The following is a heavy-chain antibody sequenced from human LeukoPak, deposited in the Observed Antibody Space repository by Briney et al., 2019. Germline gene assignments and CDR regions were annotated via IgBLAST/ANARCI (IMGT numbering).Heavy chain of an antibody. Sequence: GSLRLSCAASGFPFSDYYMSWIRQAPGKGLEWVSYISSSSSYTNYADSVKGRFTISRDNAKNSLYLQMNSLRAEDTALYYCAKDSYYDFWSGYFTFDYWGQGTLVTVSS. CDR2: ISSSSSYT. CDR3: AKDSYYDFWSGYFTFDY. D-gene: IGHD3-3*01. J-gene: IGHJ4*02. V-gene: IGHV3-11*05. CDR1: GFPFSDYY.